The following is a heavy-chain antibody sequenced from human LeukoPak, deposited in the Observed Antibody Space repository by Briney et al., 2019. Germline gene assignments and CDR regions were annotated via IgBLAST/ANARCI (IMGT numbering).Heavy chain of an antibody. CDR1: GGSISSGGYY. J-gene: IGHJ4*02. Sequence: PSETLSLTCTVSGGSISSGGYYWSWIRQHPGKGLEWIGYTYYSGSTYYNPSLKSRVTISVDTSKNQFSLKLSSVTAADTAVYYCARDQRLGTTVTTQGYFDYWGQGTLVTVSS. CDR2: TYYSGST. D-gene: IGHD4-17*01. CDR3: ARDQRLGTTVTTQGYFDY. V-gene: IGHV4-31*03.